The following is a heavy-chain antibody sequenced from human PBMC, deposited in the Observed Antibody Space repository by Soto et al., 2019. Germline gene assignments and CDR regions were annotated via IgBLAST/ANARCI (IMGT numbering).Heavy chain of an antibody. V-gene: IGHV1-3*01. CDR1: GYTFTIYA. CDR2: INAGNGNT. CDR3: ARGDTPRHYYMDV. J-gene: IGHJ6*03. Sequence: GASLKVSCKASGYTFTIYAMHWVRQAPGQRLEWMGWINAGNGNTKYSQKFQGRVTITRDTSASTAYMELSSLRSEDTAVYYCARGDTPRHYYMDVWGKGTTVTVSS. D-gene: IGHD3-16*01.